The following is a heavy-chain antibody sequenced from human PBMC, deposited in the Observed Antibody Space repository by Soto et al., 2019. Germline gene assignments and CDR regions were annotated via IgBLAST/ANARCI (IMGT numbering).Heavy chain of an antibody. CDR2: MNPNSGNT. CDR3: ARAVQGSYYYYMDV. J-gene: IGHJ6*03. Sequence: ASVKVSCKASGYTFTSYDINWVRQATGQGLEWMGWMNPNSGNTGYAQKFQGRVTMTRNTSISTAYMELSSLRSEDTAVYYCARAVQGSYYYYMDVWGKGTTVTVS. CDR1: GYTFTSYD. V-gene: IGHV1-8*01. D-gene: IGHD1-1*01.